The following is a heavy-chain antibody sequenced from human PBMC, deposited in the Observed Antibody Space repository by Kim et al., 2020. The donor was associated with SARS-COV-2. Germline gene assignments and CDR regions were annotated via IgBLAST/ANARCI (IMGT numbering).Heavy chain of an antibody. Sequence: GGSLRLSCAASGFTFSGYGMHWVRQAPGKGLEWVAVISYDGSNKYYADSVKGRFTISRDNSKNTLYLQMNSLRAEDTAVYYCAKTGRVTIFGVRHYYYGMDVWGQGTTVTVSS. CDR2: ISYDGSNK. D-gene: IGHD3-3*01. CDR1: GFTFSGYG. J-gene: IGHJ6*02. V-gene: IGHV3-30*18. CDR3: AKTGRVTIFGVRHYYYGMDV.